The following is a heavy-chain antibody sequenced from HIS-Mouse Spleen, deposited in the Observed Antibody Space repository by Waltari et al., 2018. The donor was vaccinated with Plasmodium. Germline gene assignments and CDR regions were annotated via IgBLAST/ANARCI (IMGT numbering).Heavy chain of an antibody. CDR3: ALSGH. V-gene: IGHV3-30*04. CDR2: ISYDGSNK. CDR1: GFTFRGNA. J-gene: IGHJ4*02. Sequence: QVQLVASGGGVVQPGRSLGISCSAAGFTFRGNAMNWDRQAPGKGLEWVAVISYDGSNKYYADSVKGRFTISRDNSKNTLYLQMNSLRAEDTAVYYCALSGHWGQGTLVTVSS. D-gene: IGHD3-10*01.